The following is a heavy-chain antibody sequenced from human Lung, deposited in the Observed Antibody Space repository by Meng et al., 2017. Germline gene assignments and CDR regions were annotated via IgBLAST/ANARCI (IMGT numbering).Heavy chain of an antibody. Sequence: QVQLQRWGAGLCKTSETLSLTCVVSGGSFSDYYWSWIRQPPGKGLEGIGEINHSGSTNYNPSLESRATISVDTSQNNLSLKLSSVTAADSAVYYCARGPTTMAHDFDYWGQGTLVTVSS. J-gene: IGHJ4*02. CDR2: INHSGST. V-gene: IGHV4-34*01. CDR3: ARGPTTMAHDFDY. CDR1: GGSFSDYY. D-gene: IGHD4-11*01.